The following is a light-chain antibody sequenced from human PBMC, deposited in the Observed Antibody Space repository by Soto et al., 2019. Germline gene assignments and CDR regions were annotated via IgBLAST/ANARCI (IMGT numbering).Light chain of an antibody. V-gene: IGLV2-11*01. Sequence: QSALTQPRSVSGSPGQSVTISCTGTSSDVGGYNYVSWYQQYPGKAPKVMIYDVKTRPSGVTDRFSGSKSGNTASLTISGLQAEDEADYYCCSYAGSYPFVFGTGTKVTVL. CDR1: SSDVGGYNY. CDR2: DVK. J-gene: IGLJ1*01. CDR3: CSYAGSYPFV.